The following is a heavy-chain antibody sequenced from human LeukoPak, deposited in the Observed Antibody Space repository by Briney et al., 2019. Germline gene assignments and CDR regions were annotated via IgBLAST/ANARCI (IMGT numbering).Heavy chain of an antibody. V-gene: IGHV1-8*02. CDR2: MNPNRGNT. CDR1: GYTFTGYY. J-gene: IGHJ4*02. D-gene: IGHD3-10*01. Sequence: GASVKVSCKASGYTFTGYYMHWVRQATGQGLEWMGWMNPNRGNTGYAQKFQGRVTMTRNTYISTAYMELSRLRSEDTALYYCARIPPMVRGVSRAYYFDYWGQGTLVTVSS. CDR3: ARIPPMVRGVSRAYYFDY.